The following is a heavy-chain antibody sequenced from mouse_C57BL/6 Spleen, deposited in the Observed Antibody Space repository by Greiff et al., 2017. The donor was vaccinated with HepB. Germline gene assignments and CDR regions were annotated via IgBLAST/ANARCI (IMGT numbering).Heavy chain of an antibody. V-gene: IGHV1-78*01. D-gene: IGHD2-3*01. CDR2: IYPRDGST. Sequence: VQLQQSDAELVKPGASVKISCKVSGYTFTDHTIHWMKQRPEQGLEWIGYIYPRDGSTKYNEKFKGKATLTADKSSSTAYIQRSSLTSEDSAVYCCARGIYDGSWGFAYWGQGTLVTVSA. J-gene: IGHJ3*01. CDR3: ARGIYDGSWGFAY. CDR1: GYTFTDHT.